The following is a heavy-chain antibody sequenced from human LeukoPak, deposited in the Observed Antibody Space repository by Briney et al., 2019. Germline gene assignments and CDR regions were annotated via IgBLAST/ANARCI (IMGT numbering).Heavy chain of an antibody. CDR2: IYYSGST. Sequence: SETLSLTCTVSGGSISTYHRSWIRQPPGKGLEWIGNIYYSGSTNYNPSLKSRVTISVDTSKNQFSLKLSSVTAADTAVYYCARGLRCRDGYNYDYFDDWGQGTLVTVSS. D-gene: IGHD5-24*01. J-gene: IGHJ4*02. CDR3: ARGLRCRDGYNYDYFDD. V-gene: IGHV4-59*01. CDR1: GGSISTYH.